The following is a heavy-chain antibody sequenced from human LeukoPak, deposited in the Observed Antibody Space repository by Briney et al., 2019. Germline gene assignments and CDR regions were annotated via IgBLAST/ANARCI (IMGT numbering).Heavy chain of an antibody. V-gene: IGHV1-2*06. CDR3: ARDRGPMITFGGVISWFDP. J-gene: IGHJ5*02. Sequence: ASVKVSCKASGYTFTGYYMHWVRQAPGQGLEWMGRINPNSGGTNYAQKFQGRVTMTRDTSISTACMELSRLRSDDTAVYYCARDRGPMITFGGVISWFDPWGQGTLVTVSS. CDR2: INPNSGGT. CDR1: GYTFTGYY. D-gene: IGHD3-16*01.